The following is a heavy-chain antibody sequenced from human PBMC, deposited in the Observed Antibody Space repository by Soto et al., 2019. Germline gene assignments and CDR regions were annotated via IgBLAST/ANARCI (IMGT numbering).Heavy chain of an antibody. D-gene: IGHD2-2*01. CDR1: GGTFSSYA. V-gene: IGHV1-69*12. CDR2: IIPIFGTA. Sequence: QVQLVQSGAEVKKPGYSVKVSCKASGGTFSSYAISWVRQAPGQGLEWMGGIIPIFGTANYAQKFQGRVTITADESTSTASMELSSLRSEDTAVYYWARHVPAAGYYYGMDFWCQGTTVTVSS. J-gene: IGHJ6*02. CDR3: ARHVPAAGYYYGMDF.